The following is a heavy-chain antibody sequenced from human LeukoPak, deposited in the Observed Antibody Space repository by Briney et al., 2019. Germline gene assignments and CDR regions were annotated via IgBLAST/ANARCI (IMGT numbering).Heavy chain of an antibody. D-gene: IGHD3-9*01. CDR2: INHNGETI. CDR3: ARDYDWAFDL. J-gene: IGHJ4*02. Sequence: ETLSLTCTVSGGSISSYYWSWVRQAPGKGLEWVSYINHNGETIFYPDFLKGRFTISRDNARNSLYLQMNSLRDDDTAIYYCARDYDWAFDLWGQGTLVTVSS. V-gene: IGHV3-48*02. CDR1: GGSISSYY.